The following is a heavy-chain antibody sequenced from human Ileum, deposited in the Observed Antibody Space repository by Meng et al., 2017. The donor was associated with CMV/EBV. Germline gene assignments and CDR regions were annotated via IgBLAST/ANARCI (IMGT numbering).Heavy chain of an antibody. Sequence: GESLKISCAASGFTFSDSFMAWIRQAPGRGLEWVSYISGRSNTIYYADSVKGRFTVSRDNTKNSLYLQMDSLRVDDTAVYYCARVSSEDFWSGRYPSGCYGMDVWGQGTTVTVSS. D-gene: IGHD3-3*01. CDR2: ISGRSNTI. J-gene: IGHJ6*02. CDR3: ARVSSEDFWSGRYPSGCYGMDV. CDR1: GFTFSDSF. V-gene: IGHV3-11*04.